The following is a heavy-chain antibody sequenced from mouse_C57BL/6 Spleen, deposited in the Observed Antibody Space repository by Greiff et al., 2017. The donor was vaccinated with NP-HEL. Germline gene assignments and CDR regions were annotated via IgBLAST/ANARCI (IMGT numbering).Heavy chain of an antibody. J-gene: IGHJ3*01. CDR2: IWGVGST. V-gene: IGHV2-6*01. CDR3: ASSITTVGAY. D-gene: IGHD1-1*01. CDR1: GFSLNSYG. Sequence: VQRVESGPGLVAPSQSLSITCTVSGFSLNSYGVDWVRQSPGKGLEWLGVIWGVGSTNYNSALKSRLSISKDNSKSQVFLKMNSLQTDDTAMDYCASSITTVGAYWGQGTLVTVSS.